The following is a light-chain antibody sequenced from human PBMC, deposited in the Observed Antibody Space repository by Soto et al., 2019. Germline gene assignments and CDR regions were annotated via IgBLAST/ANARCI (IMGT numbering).Light chain of an antibody. J-gene: IGKJ1*01. Sequence: EIVMTQSPATLSVSPGERATLSCRASQSVSSSLAWYQQKPGQAPRLLIYGASTRATALPARFSGSGSATEFTLTISSLQSEDFAVYYCQQYNNWWTFGQGTKVEIK. CDR1: QSVSSS. V-gene: IGKV3-15*01. CDR2: GAS. CDR3: QQYNNWWT.